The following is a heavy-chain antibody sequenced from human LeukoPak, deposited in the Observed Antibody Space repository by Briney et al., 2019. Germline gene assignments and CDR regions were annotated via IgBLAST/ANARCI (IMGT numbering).Heavy chain of an antibody. CDR3: AISTLFSAAMNFDY. J-gene: IGHJ4*02. CDR1: GYTFTSYG. CDR2: ISAYNGNT. Sequence: ASVKVSRKASGYTFTSYGISWVRQAPGQGLEWMGWISAYNGNTNYAQKLQGRVTMTTDTSTSTAYMELRSLRSDDTAVYYCAISTLFSAAMNFDYWGQGTLVTVSS. D-gene: IGHD2-2*01. V-gene: IGHV1-18*04.